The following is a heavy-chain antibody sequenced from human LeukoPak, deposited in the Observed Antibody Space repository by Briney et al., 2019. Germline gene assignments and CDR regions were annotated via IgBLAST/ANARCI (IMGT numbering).Heavy chain of an antibody. CDR1: VYTFTSYG. CDR3: ARAFRYYYGSGSYHYYFDY. V-gene: IGHV1-18*01. D-gene: IGHD3-10*01. CDR2: ISAYNGNT. J-gene: IGHJ4*02. Sequence: EASVKVSCKPSVYTFTSYGISWVRQAPGQGLEWMGWISAYNGNTNYAQKLQGRVTMTTDTSTSTAYMELRSLRSDDTAVYYCARAFRYYYGSGSYHYYFDYWGQGTLVTVSS.